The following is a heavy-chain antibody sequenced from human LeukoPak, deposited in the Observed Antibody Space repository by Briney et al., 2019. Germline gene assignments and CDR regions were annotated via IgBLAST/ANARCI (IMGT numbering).Heavy chain of an antibody. CDR2: MSSGGSYI. V-gene: IGHV3-21*06. CDR3: ARDRPTGSSRVFVVQ. Sequence: PGRSLRLSCTASGFTFGDYAMSWVRQAPGKGLEWISSMSSGGSYIYYSDSVRGRFTISRDNAKSSLYLVMNSLRAEDTAIYYCARDRPTGSSRVFVVQWGQGTLVTVSS. CDR1: GFTFGDYA. J-gene: IGHJ4*02. D-gene: IGHD3-3*01.